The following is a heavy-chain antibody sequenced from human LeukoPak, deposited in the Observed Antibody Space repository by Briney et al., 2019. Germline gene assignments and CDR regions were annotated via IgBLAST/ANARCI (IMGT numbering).Heavy chain of an antibody. J-gene: IGHJ4*02. D-gene: IGHD2-21*02. V-gene: IGHV1-46*01. CDR3: AGGPPYVVVTAIRFTFDY. CDR2: INPSGGST. CDR1: GYTFTSYY. Sequence: ASVKVSCKASGYTFTSYYMHWVRQAPGQGLEWMGIINPSGGSTSYAQKFQGRVTMTRDTSTSTVYMELSSLRSEDTAVYYCAGGPPYVVVTAIRFTFDYWGQGTLVTVSS.